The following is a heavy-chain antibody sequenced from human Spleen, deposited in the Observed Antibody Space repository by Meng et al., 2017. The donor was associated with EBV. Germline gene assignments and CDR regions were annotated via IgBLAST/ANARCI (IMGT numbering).Heavy chain of an antibody. CDR2: KYYSGSS. J-gene: IGHJ2*01. CDR3: ARMTAVTTRYFDL. D-gene: IGHD4-17*01. CDR1: GGSIGTDY. Sequence: GQVRESGPGLVKPSTTLSLTCTVSGGSIGTDYWSWIRQPPGKGLEWLGYKYYSGSSNYNPSLKSRVTISVDTSKNQFSLKLNSVTAADTAVYYCARMTAVTTRYFDLWGRGTLVTVSS. V-gene: IGHV4-59*01.